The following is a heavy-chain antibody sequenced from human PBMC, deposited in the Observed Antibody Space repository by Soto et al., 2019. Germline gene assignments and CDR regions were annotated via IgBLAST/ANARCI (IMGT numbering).Heavy chain of an antibody. Sequence: GGSLRLSCVASGFTFGSYGMHWVRQAPGKGLEWVAVIWYDGNNKNYADSVKGRFTISRDNSKNTLYLQINSPRAEDTAVYYCAREVHTAMAPSFEYWGQGTPVTVSS. CDR3: AREVHTAMAPSFEY. D-gene: IGHD5-18*01. CDR2: IWYDGNNK. J-gene: IGHJ4*02. V-gene: IGHV3-33*01. CDR1: GFTFGSYG.